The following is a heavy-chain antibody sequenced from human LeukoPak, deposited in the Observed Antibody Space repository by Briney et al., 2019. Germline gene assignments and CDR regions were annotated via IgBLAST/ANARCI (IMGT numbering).Heavy chain of an antibody. J-gene: IGHJ4*02. Sequence: GGSLRLSCAASGFTFSSYWMHWVRQAPGKGLVWVSRITSDGSSTSYADSVQGRFTISRDNAKNTLYLQMDSLRAEDTAVYYWARGGRNSFDYWGQGTLVTVSS. CDR2: ITSDGSST. CDR3: ARGGRNSFDY. CDR1: GFTFSSYW. D-gene: IGHD1-14*01. V-gene: IGHV3-74*01.